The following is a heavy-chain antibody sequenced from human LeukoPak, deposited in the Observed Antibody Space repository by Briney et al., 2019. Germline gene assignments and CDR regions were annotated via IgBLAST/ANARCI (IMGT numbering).Heavy chain of an antibody. D-gene: IGHD4-17*01. J-gene: IGHJ4*02. CDR3: ARDYDEYGGY. CDR1: GFTFSRYS. V-gene: IGHV3-48*01. Sequence: GGSLRLSGAASGFTFSRYSMNWVRQAPGKGLEWVSFISTFSNTIYYADFVKGRFTISRDNAKNSLYLQMNSLRVEDTAVYYCARDYDEYGGYWGQGTLVTVSS. CDR2: ISTFSNTI.